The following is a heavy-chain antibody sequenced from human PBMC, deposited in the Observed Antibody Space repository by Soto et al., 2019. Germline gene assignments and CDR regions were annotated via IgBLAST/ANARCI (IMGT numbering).Heavy chain of an antibody. V-gene: IGHV1-69*12. CDR2: IIPIFGTA. CDR3: AIERIGTMIVVVTSGFDL. D-gene: IGHD3-22*01. Sequence: QVQLVQSGAEVKKPGSSVKVSCKASGGTFSSYAISWVRQAPGQGLEWMGGIIPIFGTANYAQKFQGRVTITADESTSTAYMELSSLRSEDTAVYYCAIERIGTMIVVVTSGFDLWGRGTLVTVSS. J-gene: IGHJ2*01. CDR1: GGTFSSYA.